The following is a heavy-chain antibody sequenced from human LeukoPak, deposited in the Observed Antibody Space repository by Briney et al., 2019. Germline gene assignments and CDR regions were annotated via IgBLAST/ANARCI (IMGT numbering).Heavy chain of an antibody. CDR3: ARSYQTFYYYYGMDV. CDR2: IYYSGST. J-gene: IGHJ6*02. CDR1: GGSISSYY. Sequence: SETLSLTCTVSGGSISSYYWSWIRQPPGKGLEWIGYIYYSGSTNYNPSLKSRITISVDTSKNQFSLKLSSVTAADTAVYYCARSYQTFYYYYGMDVWGQGTTVTVSS. D-gene: IGHD2-2*01. V-gene: IGHV4-59*01.